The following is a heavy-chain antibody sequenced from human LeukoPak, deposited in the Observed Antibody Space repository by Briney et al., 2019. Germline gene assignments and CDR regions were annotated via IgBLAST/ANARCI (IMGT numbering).Heavy chain of an antibody. CDR3: VRESRSDWYVGYFDY. V-gene: IGHV3-48*03. J-gene: IGHJ4*02. Sequence: GGFLRLSCAASGFSFSSYEMNWVRQAPGKGLEWISYITSSGATKYSADSVKGRFTISRDNAKNSLYLQMTSLRVEDTAFYYCVRESRSDWYVGYFDYWGRGTLVTVSS. CDR2: ITSSGATK. CDR1: GFSFSSYE. D-gene: IGHD6-19*01.